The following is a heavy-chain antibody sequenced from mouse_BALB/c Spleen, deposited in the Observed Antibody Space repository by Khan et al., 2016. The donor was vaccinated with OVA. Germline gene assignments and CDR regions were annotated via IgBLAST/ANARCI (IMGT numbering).Heavy chain of an antibody. CDR2: INPSNGYT. J-gene: IGHJ3*01. V-gene: IGHV1-4*01. CDR3: VRDGAYHRNDGWFAY. D-gene: IGHD2-14*01. Sequence: QIQLEQSGAELARPSASVKMSCKASGYTFTSYTIHWIKLRPGKGLEWIGFINPSNGYTNYNQKFKNKATLTADKSSTTVYMQLSSLTSDDSAVYNCVRDGAYHRNDGWFAYWGQGTLVTVSA. CDR1: GYTFTSYT.